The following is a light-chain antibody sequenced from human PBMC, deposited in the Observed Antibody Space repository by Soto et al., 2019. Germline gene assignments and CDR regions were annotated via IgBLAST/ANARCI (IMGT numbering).Light chain of an antibody. CDR1: SSDVGSYNY. CDR2: EVS. CDR3: SSYTNSSTYV. V-gene: IGLV2-14*01. J-gene: IGLJ1*01. Sequence: QSVLTQPASVSGSPGQSITISCTGTSSDVGSYNYVSWYQQHPGKAPKLMIYEVSYRPAGASNRFSGSKSGNTASLTISGLQGDDEADYYCSSYTNSSTYVFGTGTKVTVL.